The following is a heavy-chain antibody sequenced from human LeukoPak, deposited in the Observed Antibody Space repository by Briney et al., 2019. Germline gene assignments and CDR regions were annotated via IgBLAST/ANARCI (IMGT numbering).Heavy chain of an antibody. D-gene: IGHD3-10*01. CDR3: ARDRDRGGTMVTAPIHVFDI. Sequence: SETLSLTCTVSGGSISSYYWSWIRQPPGKGLEWIGYIYYSGSTNYNPSLKSRVTISVDTSKNQFSLKLSSVTAADTAVYYCARDRDRGGTMVTAPIHVFDIWGQGTMVTVSS. V-gene: IGHV4-59*01. CDR1: GGSISSYY. J-gene: IGHJ3*02. CDR2: IYYSGST.